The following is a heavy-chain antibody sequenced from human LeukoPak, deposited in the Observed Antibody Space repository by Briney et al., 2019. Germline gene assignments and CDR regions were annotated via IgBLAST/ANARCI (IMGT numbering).Heavy chain of an antibody. V-gene: IGHV3-23*01. Sequence: GGALRLSCAASGFTFSKHGMNWVRQAPGKGLEWVSGISPSGDITYYADSVKGRFTISRDNSKNTLYLEVISLTAEDTAVYYCAKDDAWLRFGEWSQGTLVTVSS. CDR3: AKDDAWLRFGE. CDR1: GFTFSKHG. D-gene: IGHD3-10*01. CDR2: ISPSGDIT. J-gene: IGHJ4*02.